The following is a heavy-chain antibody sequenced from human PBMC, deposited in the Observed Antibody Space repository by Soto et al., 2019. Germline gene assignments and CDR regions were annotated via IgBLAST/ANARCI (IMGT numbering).Heavy chain of an antibody. V-gene: IGHV1-18*01. CDR2: ISAYNGNT. J-gene: IGHJ4*02. CDR3: ARDFYYDFWSGYYRLDY. CDR1: GYTFTSYG. Sequence: ASVKVSCKASGYTFTSYGISWVRQATEQGLEWMGWISAYNGNTNYAQKLQGRVTMTTDTSTSTAYMELRSLRSDDTAVYYCARDFYYDFWSGYYRLDYWGQGTLVTVSS. D-gene: IGHD3-3*01.